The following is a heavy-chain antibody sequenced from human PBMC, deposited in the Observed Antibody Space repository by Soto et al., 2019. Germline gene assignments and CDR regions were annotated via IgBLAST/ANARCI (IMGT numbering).Heavy chain of an antibody. D-gene: IGHD3-9*01. CDR1: GFLLNTYS. Sequence: GGSLRLSCTTSGFLLNTYSMHWVRQAPGKGLEWVAVMSHEVSRTYYAESVTGRFTISRENSPYTLYLQMDTLRSEETAVYYCARPGSGYDVLTGHCFYHSHGIAWWGQVTPVTVS. CDR3: ARPGSGYDVLTGHCFYHSHGIAW. J-gene: IGHJ6*01. V-gene: IGHV3-30-3*01. CDR2: MSHEVSRT.